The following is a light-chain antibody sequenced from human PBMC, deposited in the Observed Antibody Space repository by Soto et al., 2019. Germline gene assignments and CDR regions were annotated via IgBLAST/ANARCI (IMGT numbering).Light chain of an antibody. V-gene: IGKV3-15*01. CDR2: DTS. CDR3: QHYNNWPPNT. Sequence: EIVMTQSPATLSVSPGERATLSCRASQSVSSNLAWYQQKPGQAPRPLFYDTSTRATGIPARFSGSGSGTEFTLTISSLQSEDFAVYYCQHYNNWPPNTFGQGTRLEIK. J-gene: IGKJ5*01. CDR1: QSVSSN.